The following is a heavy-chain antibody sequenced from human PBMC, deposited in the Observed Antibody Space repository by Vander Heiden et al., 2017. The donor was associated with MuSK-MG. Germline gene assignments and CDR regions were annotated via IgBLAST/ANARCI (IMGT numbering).Heavy chain of an antibody. D-gene: IGHD3-16*02. CDR1: GFAFKSFE. Sequence: EEHLVDSGGGLVQPGGSLRLSCEASGFAFKSFEMNWVRQAPGKGLEWVSYINTRGSDEYYADSGKVRFSISRDNAKNSLSLEMSSLRAADVAVYYCARGRSEGYRGWQQWIDLWGQGTPVTVSS. V-gene: IGHV3-48*03. J-gene: IGHJ5*02. CDR2: INTRGSDE. CDR3: ARGRSEGYRGWQQWIDL.